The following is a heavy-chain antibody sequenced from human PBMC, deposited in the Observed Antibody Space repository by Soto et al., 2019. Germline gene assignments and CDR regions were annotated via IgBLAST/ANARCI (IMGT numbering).Heavy chain of an antibody. CDR3: AALTMGATSFDY. D-gene: IGHD1-26*01. Sequence: SVKVSCKVSGYTLTELSMHWVRQAPGKGLEWMGGFDPEDGETIYAQKFQGRVTMTEDTSTDTAYMELSSLRSEDTAVYYCAALTMGATSFDYWGQGTLVIVSS. CDR2: FDPEDGET. CDR1: GYTLTELS. J-gene: IGHJ4*02. V-gene: IGHV1-24*01.